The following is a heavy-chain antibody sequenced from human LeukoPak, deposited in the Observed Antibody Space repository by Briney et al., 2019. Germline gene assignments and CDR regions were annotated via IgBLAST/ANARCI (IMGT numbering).Heavy chain of an antibody. J-gene: IGHJ3*02. CDR3: ARASMGAISIAFDI. Sequence: PSETLSLTCAVYGGSFSGYYWSWIRQPPGKGLERIGYIYYSGSTNYNPSLKSRVTISVDTSKNQFSLKLSSVTAADTAVYYCARASMGAISIAFDIWGQGTMVTVSS. D-gene: IGHD1-26*01. CDR1: GGSFSGYY. V-gene: IGHV4-59*01. CDR2: IYYSGST.